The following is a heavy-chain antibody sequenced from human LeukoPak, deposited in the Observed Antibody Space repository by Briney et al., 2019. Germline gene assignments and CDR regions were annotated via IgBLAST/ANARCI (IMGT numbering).Heavy chain of an antibody. CDR2: ISSSGSTI. J-gene: IGHJ3*02. CDR1: GFTFNSYW. V-gene: IGHV3-48*03. Sequence: PGGSLRLSCAASGFTFNSYWMSWVRQAPGKGLEWVSYISSSGSTIYYADSVKGRFTISRDNAKNSLYLQMNSLRAEDTAVYYCARGTYYYDSSGYSHFAFDIWGQGTMVTVSS. CDR3: ARGTYYYDSSGYSHFAFDI. D-gene: IGHD3-22*01.